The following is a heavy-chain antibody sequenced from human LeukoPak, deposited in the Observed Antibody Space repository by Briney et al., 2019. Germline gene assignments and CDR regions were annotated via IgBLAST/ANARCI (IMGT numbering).Heavy chain of an antibody. V-gene: IGHV1-24*01. J-gene: IGHJ6*02. Sequence: RASVKVSCKVSGYTLTELSMHWVRQAPGKGLEWMGGFDPEDGETIYAQKFQGRVTMTEDTSTDTAYMELSSLRSEDTAVYCCATTPRGCTNGVCRYYYYYYGMDVWGQGTTVTVSS. D-gene: IGHD2-8*01. CDR3: ATTPRGCTNGVCRYYYYYYGMDV. CDR1: GYTLTELS. CDR2: FDPEDGET.